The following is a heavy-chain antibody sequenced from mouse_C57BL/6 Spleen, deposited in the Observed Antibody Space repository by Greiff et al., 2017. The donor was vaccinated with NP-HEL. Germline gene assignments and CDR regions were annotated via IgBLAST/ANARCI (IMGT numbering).Heavy chain of an antibody. J-gene: IGHJ2*01. CDR2: IDPETGGT. Sequence: QVQLQQSGAELVRPGASVTLSCKASGYTFTDYEMHWVKQTPVHGLEWIGAIDPETGGTAYNQKFKGKAILTADKSSSTAYMELRSLTSEDSAVYYCTRYDYDVGSDYWGQGTTLTVS. D-gene: IGHD2-4*01. V-gene: IGHV1-15*01. CDR3: TRYDYDVGSDY. CDR1: GYTFTDYE.